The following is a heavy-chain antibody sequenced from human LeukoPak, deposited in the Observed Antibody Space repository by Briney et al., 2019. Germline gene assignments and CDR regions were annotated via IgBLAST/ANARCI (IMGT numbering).Heavy chain of an antibody. CDR3: AKDLRLIAVAGIFDY. D-gene: IGHD6-19*01. CDR1: GFTFDDYA. Sequence: GGSLRLSCAASGFTFDDYAMHWVRQAPGKGLEWVSGISRNSGSIGYADSVKGRFTISRDNAKNSLYLQMNSLRAEDTALYYCAKDLRLIAVAGIFDYWGQGTLVTVSS. J-gene: IGHJ4*02. V-gene: IGHV3-9*01. CDR2: ISRNSGSI.